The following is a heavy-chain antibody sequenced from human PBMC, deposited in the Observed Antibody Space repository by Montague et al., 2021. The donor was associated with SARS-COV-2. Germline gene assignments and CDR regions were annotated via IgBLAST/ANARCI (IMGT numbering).Heavy chain of an antibody. J-gene: IGHJ5*02. D-gene: IGHD5-24*01. Sequence: SETLSLTCTVSGGSISSSSYYWSWIRQPPGKGLEWIGCIYYSGSTYYNPSLKSRVTISVDTSKNQFSLKLSSVTAADTAVYYCARVKQGIATIMLSVGWFDPWGQGTLVTVSS. V-gene: IGHV4-39*01. CDR1: GGSISSSSYY. CDR3: ARVKQGIATIMLSVGWFDP. CDR2: IYYSGST.